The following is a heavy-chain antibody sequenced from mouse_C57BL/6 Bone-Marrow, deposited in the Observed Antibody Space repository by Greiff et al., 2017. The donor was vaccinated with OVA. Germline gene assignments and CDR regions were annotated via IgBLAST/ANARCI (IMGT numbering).Heavy chain of an antibody. J-gene: IGHJ4*01. D-gene: IGHD2-2*01. Sequence: QVQLQQSGAELVRPGTSVKVSCKASGYAFTNYLIEWVKQRPGQGLEWIGVINPGSGGTNYNEKFKGKATLTADKSSSTAYMQLGSLTSEDSAVYFCARCPIWFYAMYYWGQGTSVTVSS. CDR2: INPGSGGT. V-gene: IGHV1-54*01. CDR3: ARCPIWFYAMYY. CDR1: GYAFTNYL.